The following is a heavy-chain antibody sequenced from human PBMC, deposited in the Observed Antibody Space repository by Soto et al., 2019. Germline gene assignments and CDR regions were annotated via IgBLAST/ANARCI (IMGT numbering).Heavy chain of an antibody. CDR1: GYTFTSYY. J-gene: IGHJ4*02. Sequence: ASVKVSCKASGYTFTSYYMHWVRQAPGQGLEWMGIINPSGGSTSYAQKFQGRVTMTRDTSTSTVYMELSSLRSEDTAVYYCARPRGYSGYDYWYYFDYWGQGTLVTVSS. V-gene: IGHV1-46*01. D-gene: IGHD5-12*01. CDR2: INPSGGST. CDR3: ARPRGYSGYDYWYYFDY.